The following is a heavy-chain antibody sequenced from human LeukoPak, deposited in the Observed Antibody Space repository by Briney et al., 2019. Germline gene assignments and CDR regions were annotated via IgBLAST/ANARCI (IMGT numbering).Heavy chain of an antibody. CDR3: AKDGLYFDGSTHIYYFDY. J-gene: IGHJ4*02. CDR2: ITYNGAAT. D-gene: IGHD3-9*01. V-gene: IGHV3-23*01. Sequence: GGSLRLSCAASGFSFGGYAMTWVRQAPGKGLEWVSSITYNGAATYYLDSVKARFTISRDNSRSTLYLQMDSLTAEDTALYYCAKDGLYFDGSTHIYYFDYWGQGTLLAVSS. CDR1: GFSFGGYA.